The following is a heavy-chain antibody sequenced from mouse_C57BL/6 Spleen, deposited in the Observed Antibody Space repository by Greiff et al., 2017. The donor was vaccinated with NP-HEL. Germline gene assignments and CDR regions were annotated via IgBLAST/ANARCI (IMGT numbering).Heavy chain of an antibody. CDR1: GYSFTGYY. V-gene: IGHV1-42*01. Sequence: EVQLQQSGPELVKPGASVKISCKASGYSFTGYYMNWVKQSPEKSLEWIGEINPSTGGTTYNQKFKAKATLTVDKSSSTAYMQLKSLTSEDSAVYYCARRGVNSAWFAYWGQGTLVTVSA. CDR3: ARRGVNSAWFAY. CDR2: INPSTGGT. J-gene: IGHJ3*01. D-gene: IGHD2-12*01.